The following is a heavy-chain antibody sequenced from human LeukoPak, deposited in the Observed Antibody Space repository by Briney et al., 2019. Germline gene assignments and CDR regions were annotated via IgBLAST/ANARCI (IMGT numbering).Heavy chain of an antibody. CDR3: ATKGGNYYNY. V-gene: IGHV3-7*03. CDR1: GFTFSSYW. D-gene: IGHD1-26*01. J-gene: IGHJ4*02. CDR2: IRQDGSEK. Sequence: GGSLRLSCAASGFTFSSYWMTWVRQAPGKGLEWVASIRQDGSEKYYVDSVKGRFTISRGNAKKSLYLQINSLRTEDTAVYYCATKGGNYYNYWGRGSLVTVSS.